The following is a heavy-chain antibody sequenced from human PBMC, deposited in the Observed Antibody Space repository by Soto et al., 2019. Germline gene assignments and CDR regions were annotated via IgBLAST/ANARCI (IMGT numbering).Heavy chain of an antibody. D-gene: IGHD7-27*01. Sequence: GGALRLSGAASGFSFSISPMHWGRQAPGKGPGWVALISYDGTNKFYADSVKGRFTISRDNSKSTLYLQVDSLRPEDAAVYYCARDPKTSGGQHWAFNYFDSWGQGTLVTVS. V-gene: IGHV3-30-3*01. CDR3: ARDPKTSGGQHWAFNYFDS. J-gene: IGHJ4*02. CDR1: GFSFSISP. CDR2: ISYDGTNK.